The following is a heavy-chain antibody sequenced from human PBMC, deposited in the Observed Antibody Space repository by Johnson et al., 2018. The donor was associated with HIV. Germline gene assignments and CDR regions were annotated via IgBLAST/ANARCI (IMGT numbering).Heavy chain of an antibody. Sequence: EVQLVESGGGLVKPGGSLRLSCAASGFTFSSYWMSWVRQAPGKGLEWVANIKQDGSEKYYVDSVKGRFTISRDNSKNTLYLKMNSLRGEDTAVDYCAIGPRGSYVAFDIWGHGTMVTVSS. CDR1: GFTFSSYW. CDR2: IKQDGSEK. D-gene: IGHD1-26*01. V-gene: IGHV3-7*03. CDR3: AIGPRGSYVAFDI. J-gene: IGHJ3*02.